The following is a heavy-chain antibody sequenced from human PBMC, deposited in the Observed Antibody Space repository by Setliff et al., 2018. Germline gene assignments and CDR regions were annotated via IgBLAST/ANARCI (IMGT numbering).Heavy chain of an antibody. CDR1: TFTLGTYS. D-gene: IGHD5-12*01. V-gene: IGHV3-21*06. CDR3: ARSLANGGHDAFDV. Sequence: GESLKLSCAASTFTLGTYSMHWVRQAPGKGLAWVSSISPYSDYIYYADSVKGRFTISRDNAKNSLYLQMNSLGAEDTAVYFCARSLANGGHDAFDVWGQGTMVTVSS. J-gene: IGHJ3*01. CDR2: ISPYSDYI.